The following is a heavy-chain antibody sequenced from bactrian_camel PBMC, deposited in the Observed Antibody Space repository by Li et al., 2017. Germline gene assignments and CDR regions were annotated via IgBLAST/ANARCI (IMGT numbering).Heavy chain of an antibody. V-gene: IGHV3S53*01. CDR1: GTFTVPLC. CDR3: AAVRYGGSWYPLCRARSADFGY. CDR2: IPRNGLP. Sequence: HVQLVESGGDSVQAGGSLRLSCVVTGTFTVPLCMGWYRQGPGQEREEIVRIPRNGLPRYGSSTQGRFTVSKDNAGKSLYLQMNSLKPEDTAMYYCAAVRYGGSWYPLCRARSADFGYWGQGTQVTVS. D-gene: IGHD6*01. J-gene: IGHJ6*01.